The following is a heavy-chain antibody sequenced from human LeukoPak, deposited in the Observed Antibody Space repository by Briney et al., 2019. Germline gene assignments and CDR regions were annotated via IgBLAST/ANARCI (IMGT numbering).Heavy chain of an antibody. CDR1: GFTFGSYA. D-gene: IGHD2-2*01. J-gene: IGHJ5*02. CDR3: AKDVIGYCSSTSCYNWFDP. CDR2: ISGSGGST. V-gene: IGHV3-23*01. Sequence: GGSLRLSCAASGFTFGSYAMTWVRQAPGKGLEWVSAISGSGGSTYYADSVKGRFTISRDNSKNTLYLQMNSLRAEDTAVYYCAKDVIGYCSSTSCYNWFDPWGQGTLVTVSS.